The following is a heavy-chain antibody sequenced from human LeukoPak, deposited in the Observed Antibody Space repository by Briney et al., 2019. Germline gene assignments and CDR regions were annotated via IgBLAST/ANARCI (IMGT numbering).Heavy chain of an antibody. D-gene: IGHD1-26*01. Sequence: SETLSLTCTVSGGSISSYYWSWIRQPPGKGLEWIGYIYNSGSTNYNPSLKSRVTISVDTSKNQFSLKLSSVTAADTAVYYCARDSGSYDYWGQGTLVTVSS. J-gene: IGHJ4*02. CDR1: GGSISSYY. CDR3: ARDSGSYDY. V-gene: IGHV4-59*01. CDR2: IYNSGST.